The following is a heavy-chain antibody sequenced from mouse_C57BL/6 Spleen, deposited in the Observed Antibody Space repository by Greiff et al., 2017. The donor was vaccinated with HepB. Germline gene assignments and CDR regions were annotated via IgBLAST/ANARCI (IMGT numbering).Heavy chain of an antibody. J-gene: IGHJ3*01. CDR2: ISGGGGNT. V-gene: IGHV5-9*01. CDR1: GFTFSSYT. CDR3: ASLDYEGAWFAY. D-gene: IGHD2-4*01. Sequence: EVQGVESGGGLVKPGGSLKLSCAASGFTFSSYTMSWVRQTPEKRLEWVATISGGGGNTYYPDSVKGRFTISRDNAKNTLYLQMSSLRSEDTALYYCASLDYEGAWFAYWGQGTLVTVSA.